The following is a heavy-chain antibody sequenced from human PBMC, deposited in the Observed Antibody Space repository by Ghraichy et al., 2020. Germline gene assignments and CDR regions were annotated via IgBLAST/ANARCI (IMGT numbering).Heavy chain of an antibody. CDR2: IHNDGST. V-gene: IGHV4-59*01. D-gene: IGHD5-12*01. CDR3: ARRGDRGYDEFDY. J-gene: IGHJ4*02. Sequence: SETLSLTCTVSGDSIGGYFWSWIRQPPGEGLEWIGYIHNDGSTNYNPSLKSRVTMSLDTSKNQFSLKLRSVTAADTAVYYCARRGDRGYDEFDYWGQGTLVTVSS. CDR1: GDSIGGYF.